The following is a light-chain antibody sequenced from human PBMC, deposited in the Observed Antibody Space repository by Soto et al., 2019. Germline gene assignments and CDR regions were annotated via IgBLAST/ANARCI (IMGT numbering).Light chain of an antibody. V-gene: IGKV1-39*01. Sequence: DIQMTQSPSSLSASVGDRVTITCRASQSITNYLNWYQQKPGKAPKLLIYAAYSLQSGVPSRFSGSESGTSFTLSISSRQPEDFATYYCQQSYSTPWTFGQGTKVQIK. CDR1: QSITNY. CDR2: AAY. CDR3: QQSYSTPWT. J-gene: IGKJ1*01.